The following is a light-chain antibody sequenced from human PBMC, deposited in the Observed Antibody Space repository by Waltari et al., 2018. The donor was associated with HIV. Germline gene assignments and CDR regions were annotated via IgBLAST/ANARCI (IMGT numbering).Light chain of an antibody. V-gene: IGLV2-14*03. CDR3: SAYTSSSPYA. J-gene: IGLJ1*01. Sequence: QSALTQPASVSGSPGQSITISCTGTSSDVGGFNYVSWYQQHPGKAPKLMIYDVSNRPSGVSNRFSGSKSGHTASLTISGLQAEDEADYYCSAYTSSSPYAFGTGTKVPVL. CDR2: DVS. CDR1: SSDVGGFNY.